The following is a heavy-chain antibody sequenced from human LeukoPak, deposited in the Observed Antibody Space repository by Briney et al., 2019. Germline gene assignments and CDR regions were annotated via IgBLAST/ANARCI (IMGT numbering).Heavy chain of an antibody. D-gene: IGHD1-26*01. CDR3: ACQIEVGATHRGFYYYMDV. CDR2: IIPMFGTA. Sequence: GASVKVSCKASGGTFSSYAFSWVRQAPGQGLEWMGGIIPMFGTANYAQRFQGRVTITADKSTSTAYMELSSLRSEDTAVYYCACQIEVGATHRGFYYYMDVWGNGTTVTVSS. J-gene: IGHJ6*03. CDR1: GGTFSSYA. V-gene: IGHV1-69*06.